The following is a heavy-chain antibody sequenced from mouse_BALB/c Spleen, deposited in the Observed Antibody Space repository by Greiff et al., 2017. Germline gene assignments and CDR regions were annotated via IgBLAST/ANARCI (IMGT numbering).Heavy chain of an antibody. Sequence: EVKLMESGAELVKPGASVKLSCTASGFNIKDTYMHWVKQRPEQGLEWIGRIDPANGNTKYDPKFQGKATITADTSSNTAYLQLSSLTSEDTAVYYCARSMDCGSFDYWGQGTTLTVSS. J-gene: IGHJ2*01. D-gene: IGHD1-2*01. V-gene: IGHV14-3*02. CDR1: GFNIKDTY. CDR2: IDPANGNT. CDR3: ARSMDCGSFDY.